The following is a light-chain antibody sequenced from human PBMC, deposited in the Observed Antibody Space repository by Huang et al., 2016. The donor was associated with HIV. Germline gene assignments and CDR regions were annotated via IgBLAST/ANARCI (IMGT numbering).Light chain of an antibody. CDR2: ATS. CDR1: QNIINC. V-gene: IGKV1D-12*01. CDR3: QQVYSFPLT. Sequence: DIQMTHSPASVSASVGDRVTIPCRASQNIINCLAWYQLKPGKDPKLLISATSTLQSGFPTRFSGSGSGTDFTLTVSSLQLEDFATYYCQQVYSFPLTFGGGTKVEI. J-gene: IGKJ4*01.